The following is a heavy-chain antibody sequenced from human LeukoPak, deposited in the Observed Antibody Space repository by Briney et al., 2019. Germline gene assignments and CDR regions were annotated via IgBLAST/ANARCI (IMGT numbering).Heavy chain of an antibody. V-gene: IGHV3-48*01. J-gene: IGHJ4*02. Sequence: PGESLRLSCAVSGFPFSSYSMNWVRQAPGKGLEWVSYISASGSNIYYLDAVKGRFTVSRDNAMNSLFLQMDRPRAEDTAIYYCVRVKGTYFDFWGQGTLVTVSS. CDR3: VRVKGTYFDF. CDR1: GFPFSSYS. D-gene: IGHD1-1*01. CDR2: ISASGSNI.